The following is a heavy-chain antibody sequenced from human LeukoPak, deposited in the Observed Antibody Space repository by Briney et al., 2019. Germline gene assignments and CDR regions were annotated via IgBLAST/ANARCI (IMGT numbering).Heavy chain of an antibody. CDR3: ARDLRPSGSSTSCGY. CDR1: GFTFSSYGSSYG. D-gene: IGHD1-26*01. V-gene: IGHV3-33*01. CDR2: MWYDGSNK. Sequence: GGSLRLSCAASGFTFSSYGSSYGMHWVRQAPGKGLEWVAVMWYDGSNKYYADSVKGRFTISRDKSKNTLYLQMNSLRAEDTAVYYCARDLRPSGSSTSCGYWGQGTLVTVSS. J-gene: IGHJ4*02.